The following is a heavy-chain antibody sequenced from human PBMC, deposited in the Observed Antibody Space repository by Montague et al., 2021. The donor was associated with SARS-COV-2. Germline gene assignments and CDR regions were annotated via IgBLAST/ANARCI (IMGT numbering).Heavy chain of an antibody. J-gene: IGHJ3*02. V-gene: IGHV4-39*02. D-gene: IGHD5-12*01. CDR1: GGSISSSYYY. CDR3: ARRGRKLLPVATTIGGFDI. CDR2: IYDSGST. Sequence: SETLSLTCTVSGGSISSSYYYWDRIRQPPGKGLEWIGGIYDSGSTYHNPSLKIRVTISVDTSKNHFSLKLSSVTAADTAVYYCARRGRKLLPVATTIGGFDIWGQGTMVTVSS.